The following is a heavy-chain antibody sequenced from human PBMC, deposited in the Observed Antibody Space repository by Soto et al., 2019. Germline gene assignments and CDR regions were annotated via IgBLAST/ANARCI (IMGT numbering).Heavy chain of an antibody. CDR3: ARGVTMVRGVIHTPYFDY. CDR2: IYYSGST. V-gene: IGHV4-31*03. Sequence: QVQLQESGPGLVKPSQTLSLTCTVSGGSISSGGYYWSWIRQHPGKGLEWIGYIYYSGSTYYNPSLKSRGTLPIDTSKNQFSLKLSSGTAADTAVYYCARGVTMVRGVIHTPYFDYWGQGTLVTVSS. CDR1: GGSISSGGYY. D-gene: IGHD3-10*01. J-gene: IGHJ4*02.